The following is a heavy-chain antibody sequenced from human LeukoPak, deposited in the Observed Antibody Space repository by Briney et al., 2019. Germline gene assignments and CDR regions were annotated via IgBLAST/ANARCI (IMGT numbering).Heavy chain of an antibody. J-gene: IGHJ3*02. D-gene: IGHD3-22*01. V-gene: IGHV3-48*01. CDR1: GFTFSSYS. CDR3: ARETYYYDSSGPKAGAFDI. Sequence: GGSLRLSCAASGFTFSSYSMNWVRQAPGKGLEWVSYISSSSSTIYYADSVKGRFTISRDNAKNSLYLQMNSLRAEDTAVYYCARETYYYDSSGPKAGAFDIWGLGTMVTVSS. CDR2: ISSSSSTI.